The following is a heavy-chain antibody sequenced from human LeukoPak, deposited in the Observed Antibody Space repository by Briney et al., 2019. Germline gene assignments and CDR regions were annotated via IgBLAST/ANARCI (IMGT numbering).Heavy chain of an antibody. D-gene: IGHD4-17*01. Sequence: SETLSLTCTVSGGSISSYYWSWIRQPPGKGLEWIGYIYYSGSTNYNPSLKSRVTISVDTSKNQFSLKLSSVTAADTAVYYCARTAYGDFFDYWGQGTLVTVSS. CDR3: ARTAYGDFFDY. CDR1: GGSISSYY. V-gene: IGHV4-59*01. CDR2: IYYSGST. J-gene: IGHJ4*02.